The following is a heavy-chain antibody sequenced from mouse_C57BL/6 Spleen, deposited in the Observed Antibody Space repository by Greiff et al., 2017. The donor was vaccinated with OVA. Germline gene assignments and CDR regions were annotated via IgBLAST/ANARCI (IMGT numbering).Heavy chain of an antibody. D-gene: IGHD1-1*02. CDR1: GFTFSSYA. V-gene: IGHV5S21*01. CDR2: ISSGGDYI. J-gene: IGHJ4*01. CDR3: ARVVYAMDY. Sequence: EVKVVESGEGLVKPGGSLKLSCAASGFTFSSYAMSWVRQTPEKRLEWVAYISSGGDYIYYADTVKGRFTISRANARNTLYLHMSSLKSEDTAMFYSARVVYAMDYWGQGNSVTVSS.